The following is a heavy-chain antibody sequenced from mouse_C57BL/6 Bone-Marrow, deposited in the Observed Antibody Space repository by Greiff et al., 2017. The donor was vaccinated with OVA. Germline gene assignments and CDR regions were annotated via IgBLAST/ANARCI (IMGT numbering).Heavy chain of an antibody. CDR1: GYSITSGYY. V-gene: IGHV3-6*01. CDR2: ISYDGSN. J-gene: IGHJ3*01. CDR3: ARAYYYGSSYEVAY. D-gene: IGHD1-1*01. Sequence: EVKLQESGPGLVKPSQSLSLTCSVTGYSITSGYYWNWIRQFPGNQLEWMGYISYDGSNNYNPSLKNRISITRDTSKNQFFLKLNSVTTEDTATYYCARAYYYGSSYEVAYWGQGTLVTVSA.